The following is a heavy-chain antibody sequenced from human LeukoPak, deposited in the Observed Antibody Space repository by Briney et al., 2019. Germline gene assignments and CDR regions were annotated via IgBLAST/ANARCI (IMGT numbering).Heavy chain of an antibody. CDR3: AKGSSRPLQLRYMFDY. J-gene: IGHJ4*02. CDR1: GFTFSRYA. Sequence: GGSLRLSCVATGFTFSRYAIHWVRQAPGKGLEWVSAISGSGGSTYYADSVKGRFTISRDNSKNTLYLQMNSLRAEDTAVYYCAKGSSRPLQLRYMFDYWGQGTLVTVSS. V-gene: IGHV3-23*01. D-gene: IGHD5-18*01. CDR2: ISGSGGST.